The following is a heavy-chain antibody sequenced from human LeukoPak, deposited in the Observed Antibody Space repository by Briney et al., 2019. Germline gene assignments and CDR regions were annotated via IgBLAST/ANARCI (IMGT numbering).Heavy chain of an antibody. CDR3: ARRLTQYDCFDP. CDR1: GDSVSINSVT. J-gene: IGHJ5*02. CDR2: TYYRSTWYN. Sequence: SQTLSLTFAISGDSVSINSVTWNWVRQSPSRGLEWLGRTYYRSTWYNDYAVSVRGRITVNPDTSKNQFSPHLNSVTPEDTAVYYCARRLTQYDCFDPWGQGILVTVSS. V-gene: IGHV6-1*01. D-gene: IGHD2-2*01.